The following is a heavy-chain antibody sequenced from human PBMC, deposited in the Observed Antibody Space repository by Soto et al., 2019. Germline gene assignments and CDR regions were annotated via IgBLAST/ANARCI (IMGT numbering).Heavy chain of an antibody. J-gene: IGHJ3*02. CDR3: ARHEPTGYRSSWYLATSAFDX. D-gene: IGHD6-13*01. CDR1: GGSISSYY. CDR2: IYYSGST. Sequence: KPSETLSLTFTVSGGSISSYYWSWIRQPPGKGLEGIGYIYYSGSTNYNPSLKSRVTISVETSKNQFSLKLSSVTAADTAVYYCARHEPTGYRSSWYLATSAFDXWGQGTMVTVS. V-gene: IGHV4-59*01.